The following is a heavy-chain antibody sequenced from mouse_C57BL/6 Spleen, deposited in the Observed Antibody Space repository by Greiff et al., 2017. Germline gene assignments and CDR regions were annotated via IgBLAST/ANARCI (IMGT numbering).Heavy chain of an antibody. CDR2: IRNKANGYTT. J-gene: IGHJ1*03. V-gene: IGHV7-3*01. D-gene: IGHD2-3*01. Sequence: EVMLVESGGGLVQPGGSLSLSCAASGFTFTDYYMSWVRQPPGKALTWLGFIRNKANGYTTEYSASVKGRFTISSDNSQSILYLQMNALRAEDSATDYCARYIGYYPSYWYCDVWGTGATVTVSS. CDR3: ARYIGYYPSYWYCDV. CDR1: GFTFTDYY.